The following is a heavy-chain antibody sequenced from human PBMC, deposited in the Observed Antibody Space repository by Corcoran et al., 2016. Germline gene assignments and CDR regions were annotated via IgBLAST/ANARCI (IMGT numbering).Heavy chain of an antibody. J-gene: IGHJ4*02. D-gene: IGHD3-22*01. CDR1: GFTVSSNY. V-gene: IGHV3-53*01. CDR2: IYSGGST. CDR3: SRVIPDSSGYYYYFDY. Sequence: EVQLVESGGGLIQPGGSLRLSCAASGFTVSSNYMSWVRQAPGKGLEWVSVIYSGGSTYYADSVKGRFTISRDNSKNTLYLQMNSLRAEDTAVYYFSRVIPDSSGYYYYFDYWGQGTLVTVSS.